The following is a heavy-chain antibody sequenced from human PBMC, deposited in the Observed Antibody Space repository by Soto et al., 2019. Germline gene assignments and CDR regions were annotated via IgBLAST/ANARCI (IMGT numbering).Heavy chain of an antibody. CDR1: GFSFSGKNY. D-gene: IGHD1-1*01. CDR2: LYSSDGT. Sequence: GGSLRLSCAASGFSFSGKNYLTWVRQAPGKGLEWVSALYSSDGTYYADSVKGRFSVSRDNSKNTFYLQLHSLRPEDTALYFCATWLQREHAFDIWGLGTIVTVSS. J-gene: IGHJ3*02. CDR3: ATWLQREHAFDI. V-gene: IGHV3-53*01.